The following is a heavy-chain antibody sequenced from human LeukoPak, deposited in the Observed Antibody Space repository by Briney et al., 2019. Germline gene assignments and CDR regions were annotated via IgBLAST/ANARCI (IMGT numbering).Heavy chain of an antibody. CDR2: IYYRGNT. CDR1: GGSIGGHF. Sequence: SETLSLTCTVSGGSIGGHFWNWLRQPPGKGLEWIGNIYYRGNTNYNPSLKSRVTLSVDTFNNQFSLRLTSMTAADTAVYYCARGGGYGVYWGQGTLVTASS. J-gene: IGHJ4*02. CDR3: ARGGGYGVY. D-gene: IGHD3-16*01. V-gene: IGHV4-59*11.